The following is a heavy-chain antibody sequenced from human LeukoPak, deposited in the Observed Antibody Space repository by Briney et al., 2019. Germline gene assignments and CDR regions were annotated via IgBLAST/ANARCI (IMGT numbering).Heavy chain of an antibody. D-gene: IGHD6-19*01. J-gene: IGHJ4*02. Sequence: GGSLRLSCAASGFTFSSYEMNWVRQAPGKGLEWVSYISSSGSTIYYADSVKGRFTIPRDNAKNSLYLQMNSLRAEDTAVYYCASDSSGWYVSPHFDYWGQGTLVTVSS. CDR3: ASDSSGWYVSPHFDY. CDR1: GFTFSSYE. V-gene: IGHV3-48*03. CDR2: ISSSGSTI.